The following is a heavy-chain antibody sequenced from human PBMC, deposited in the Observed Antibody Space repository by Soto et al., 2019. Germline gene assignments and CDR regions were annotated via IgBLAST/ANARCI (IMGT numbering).Heavy chain of an antibody. CDR3: AAVKGGKEGPFDY. V-gene: IGHV4-4*02. CDR2: IYHSGLT. J-gene: IGHJ4*02. D-gene: IGHD3-16*01. CDR1: SGSISSNNW. Sequence: QVQLQESGPQLVKPSGTLSLTCAVSSGSISSNNWWSWVRQAPEKGLEWIGDIYHSGLTDYNPSLKSRVTIPVDKSTNQFSLKLTSVTAADTAVYYCAAVKGGKEGPFDYWGQGILVTGSS.